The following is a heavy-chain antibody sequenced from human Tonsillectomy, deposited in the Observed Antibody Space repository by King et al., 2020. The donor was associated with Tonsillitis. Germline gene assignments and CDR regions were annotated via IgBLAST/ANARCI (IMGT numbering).Heavy chain of an antibody. CDR2: INPNSGGT. D-gene: IGHD3-10*01. CDR3: TRMDSSGDYYSFGRDV. J-gene: IGHJ6*02. CDR1: GYTFTGYY. Sequence: QLVQSGAEVKKPGASVKVSCKASGYTFTGYYIHWVRQAPGQGLQWMGWINPNSGGTNYAQKFQGRVTMTRDTSISTAYMELSRLISDDTAVYYCTRMDSSGDYYSFGRDVWGQGTTVTVSS. V-gene: IGHV1-2*02.